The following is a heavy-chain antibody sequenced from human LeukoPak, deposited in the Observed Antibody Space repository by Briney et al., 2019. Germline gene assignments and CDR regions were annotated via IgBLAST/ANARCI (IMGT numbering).Heavy chain of an antibody. CDR2: ISGGGHT. J-gene: IGHJ4*02. Sequence: GESLRLSCAASGFTSSNYGMTWVRQAPGKGLEWVSSISGGGHTYYADSAKGRFTISRDISINTLFLQMSNLRAEDTALYYCAKDLASSTWRFDFWGQGTLVTVSS. D-gene: IGHD6-13*01. CDR1: GFTSSNYG. V-gene: IGHV3-23*01. CDR3: AKDLASSTWRFDF.